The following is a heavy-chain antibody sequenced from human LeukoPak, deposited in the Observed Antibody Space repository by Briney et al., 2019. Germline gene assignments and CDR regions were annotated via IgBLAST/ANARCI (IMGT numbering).Heavy chain of an antibody. CDR3: ATRRFGELTY. CDR2: LYHGGST. Sequence: GGSLRLSCVGSGVIVRSNYMTWVSQAPGKGLEWVSILYHGGSTYYADSVKGRFSISRDTSKNTLYLQMNSLRVEDTAVYYCATRRFGELTYWGQGTLVTVSS. CDR1: GVIVRSNY. V-gene: IGHV3-66*01. J-gene: IGHJ4*02. D-gene: IGHD3-10*01.